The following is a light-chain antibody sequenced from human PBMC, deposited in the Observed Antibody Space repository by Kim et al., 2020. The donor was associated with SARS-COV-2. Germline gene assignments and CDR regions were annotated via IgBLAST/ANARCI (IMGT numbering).Light chain of an antibody. CDR1: QSISSY. CDR3: QQSYSTLSIT. V-gene: IGKV1-39*01. CDR2: AAS. Sequence: SVGDRVTITCRASQSISSYLNWYQQKPGKAPKLLIYAASSLKSGVPSRFSGSGSGTDFTLTISSLQPEDFATYYCQQSYSTLSITFGQGTRLEIK. J-gene: IGKJ5*01.